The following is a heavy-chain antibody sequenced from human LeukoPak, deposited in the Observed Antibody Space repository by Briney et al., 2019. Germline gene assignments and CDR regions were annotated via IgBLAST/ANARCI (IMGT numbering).Heavy chain of an antibody. CDR1: GGSISSYY. J-gene: IGHJ4*02. D-gene: IGHD6-13*01. V-gene: IGHV4-4*07. CDR3: ARGVRGSSWYKENYYFDY. CDR2: IYTSGST. Sequence: PSETLSLTCTVSGGSISSYYWSWIRQPAGKGLEWIGRIYTSGSTNYNPSLKSRVTMSVDTSKNQFSLKLSSVTAADTAVYYCARGVRGSSWYKENYYFDYWGQGTLVTVSS.